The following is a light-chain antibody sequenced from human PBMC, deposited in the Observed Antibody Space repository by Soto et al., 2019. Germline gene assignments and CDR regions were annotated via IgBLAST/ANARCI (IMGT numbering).Light chain of an antibody. Sequence: DIQMTQSPSSLSASVGDRVTITCRASQDISNVLAWYQQKPGKVPKLLIYAASTLQSGVPSRFSGRGSGTDFTLTISSLQPEDVATYYCQKYNSAPRTCGQGPKVEIK. J-gene: IGKJ1*01. V-gene: IGKV1-27*01. CDR1: QDISNV. CDR3: QKYNSAPRT. CDR2: AAS.